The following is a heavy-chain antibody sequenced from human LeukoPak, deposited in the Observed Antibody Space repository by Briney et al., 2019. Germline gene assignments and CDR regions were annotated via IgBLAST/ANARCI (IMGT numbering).Heavy chain of an antibody. D-gene: IGHD2-2*01. J-gene: IGHJ6*02. V-gene: IGHV3-23*01. CDR3: AKGGDIVVIPDYFGMDV. Sequence: PGESLRLSCAASGFTFKDYAMNWVRQAPGKGLELVSSVSGTGGTSYYADSVKGRFTISRDNSKNTLYLQMNSLRAEDTAVYSCAKGGDIVVIPDYFGMDVWGQGTTVTVSS. CDR1: GFTFKDYA. CDR2: VSGTGGTS.